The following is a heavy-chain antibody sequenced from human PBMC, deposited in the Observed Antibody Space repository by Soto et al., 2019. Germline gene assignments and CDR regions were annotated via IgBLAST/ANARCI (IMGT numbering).Heavy chain of an antibody. Sequence: PGGSLRLSCAASGFSFSTYSMNWVRQAPGKGLVWVSRIYTDGSITNYADSVKGRFTISRDNAKNTLYLQMNSLRVEDTAVYYCAGNYHDSSGYPFDPWGQGTLVTVSS. CDR1: GFSFSTYS. CDR3: AGNYHDSSGYPFDP. D-gene: IGHD3-22*01. CDR2: IYTDGSIT. J-gene: IGHJ5*02. V-gene: IGHV3-74*01.